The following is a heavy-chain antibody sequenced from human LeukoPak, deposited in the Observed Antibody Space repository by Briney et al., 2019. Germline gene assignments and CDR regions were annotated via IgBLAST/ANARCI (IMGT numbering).Heavy chain of an antibody. CDR2: INSDGSST. D-gene: IGHD3-9*01. CDR1: GFTFSNYW. CDR3: TRELGWLPTLDY. Sequence: GGSLRLSCAASGFTFSNYWMHWVRQAPGKGLVWVSRINSDGSSTRYADSVKGRFTISRDNAKNTLYLQMNSLRAEDTAVYYCTRELGWLPTLDYWGQGTLVTVSS. V-gene: IGHV3-74*01. J-gene: IGHJ4*02.